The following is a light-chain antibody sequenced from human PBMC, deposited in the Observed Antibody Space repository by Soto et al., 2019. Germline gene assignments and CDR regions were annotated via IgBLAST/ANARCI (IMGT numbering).Light chain of an antibody. CDR2: DAS. J-gene: IGKJ1*01. Sequence: EIVLTQSPATLSLSPGERATLSCRASQSIGLAIAWYQHKPGQAPRLLIFDASQRATGIPARFRGSGSGTDFPLSISSLEPEDFAVYYCKQRTDRPPWTFGQGTKGESK. CDR1: QSIGLA. CDR3: KQRTDRPPWT. V-gene: IGKV3-11*01.